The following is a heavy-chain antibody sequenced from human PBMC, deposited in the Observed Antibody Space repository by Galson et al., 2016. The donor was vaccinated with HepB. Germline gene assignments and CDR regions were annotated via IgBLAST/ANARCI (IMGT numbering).Heavy chain of an antibody. CDR2: IYWNDDK. CDR3: AHRLTSADYGSGKDHYFDY. V-gene: IGHV2-5*01. D-gene: IGHD3-10*01. J-gene: IGHJ4*02. Sequence: ALVKPTQTLTLTCIFSGFSLSSSGVGVGWVRQSPGKALEWLALIYWNDDKRYSPSLKSRLTITKDTSKNQVVLTLTNMDPVETAKYYCAHRLTSADYGSGKDHYFDYWGQGTLVTVSS. CDR1: GFSLSSSGVG.